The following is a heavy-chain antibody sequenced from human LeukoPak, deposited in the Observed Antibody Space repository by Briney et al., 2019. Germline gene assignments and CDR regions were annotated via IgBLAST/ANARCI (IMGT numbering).Heavy chain of an antibody. D-gene: IGHD6-19*01. CDR1: GFTFSGSA. CDR2: IRSKANSYAT. Sequence: GGSLRLSCAASGFTFSGSAMHWVRQASGKGLEWVGRIRSKANSYATAYAASVKGRFTISRGDSKNTAYLQMNSLKTEDTAVYYCTGTDSSGWRDSDYWGQGTLVTVSS. J-gene: IGHJ4*02. V-gene: IGHV3-73*01. CDR3: TGTDSSGWRDSDY.